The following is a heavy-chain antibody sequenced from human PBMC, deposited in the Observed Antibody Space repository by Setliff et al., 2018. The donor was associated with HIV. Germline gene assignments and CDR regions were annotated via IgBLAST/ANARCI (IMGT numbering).Heavy chain of an antibody. V-gene: IGHV4-59*04. Sequence: SETLSLTCTVSGVSISNYYWSWIRQPPGKGLEWTGSIYHTGRTYYNRSLESRLTISIDTSKNQFSLKLTSVTAADTAMYYCASRIYYYDESRVLREEGFVPWGQGTLVTVSS. CDR1: GVSISNYY. J-gene: IGHJ5*02. CDR2: IYHTGRT. D-gene: IGHD3-22*01. CDR3: ASRIYYYDESRVLREEGFVP.